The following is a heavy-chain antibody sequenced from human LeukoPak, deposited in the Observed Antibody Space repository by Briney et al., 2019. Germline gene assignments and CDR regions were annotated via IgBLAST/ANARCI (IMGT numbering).Heavy chain of an antibody. Sequence: GGSLRLTCVASGFTFDDYAMHWVRQAPGKGLEGVSGISWNSGSIGYADSVKGRFTISRDNAKNSLYLQMNSLRAEDMDLYYCAKSYSSGWYYFDYWGQGTLVTVSS. D-gene: IGHD6-19*01. CDR1: GFTFDDYA. J-gene: IGHJ4*02. V-gene: IGHV3-9*03. CDR3: AKSYSSGWYYFDY. CDR2: ISWNSGSI.